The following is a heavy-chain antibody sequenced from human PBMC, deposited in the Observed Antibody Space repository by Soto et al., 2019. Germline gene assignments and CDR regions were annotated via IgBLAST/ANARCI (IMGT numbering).Heavy chain of an antibody. D-gene: IGHD6-19*01. Sequence: ASVKVSCTASGYTFTGHYMHWVRQAPGQGLEWMGWINPNSGGTNYAQKFQGWVTMTRDTSISTAYMELSRLRSDDTAVYYCARASSGWRHDYWGQGTLVTVSS. V-gene: IGHV1-2*04. CDR3: ARASSGWRHDY. CDR2: INPNSGGT. J-gene: IGHJ4*02. CDR1: GYTFTGHY.